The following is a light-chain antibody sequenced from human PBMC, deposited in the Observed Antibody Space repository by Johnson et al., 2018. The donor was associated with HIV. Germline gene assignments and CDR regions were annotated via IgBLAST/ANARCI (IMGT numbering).Light chain of an antibody. Sequence: QSVLTQPPSVSAAPGQKVTISCSGSSSNIGNNYVSWYQQFPGTAPKLLIYENNKRPSGIPARFSASKFGTSATLALTGLQTGDEADYYCGTWDSGLSAHYVFGTGTRVTVL. CDR2: ENN. J-gene: IGLJ1*01. V-gene: IGLV1-51*02. CDR3: GTWDSGLSAHYV. CDR1: SSNIGNNY.